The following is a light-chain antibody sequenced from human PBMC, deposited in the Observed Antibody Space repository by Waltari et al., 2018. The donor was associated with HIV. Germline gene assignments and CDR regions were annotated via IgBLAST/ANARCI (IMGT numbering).Light chain of an antibody. Sequence: QSVLTQPPSVSAAPGQQVTISCSGSSSNIGRNSVAWYQHLPGTAPKIVIYETNQRPSGIPDRFSGSKSGTSGTLDITGLQTGDEADYYCGAWDNSLGGVVFGGGTKLTVL. J-gene: IGLJ2*01. CDR3: GAWDNSLGGVV. CDR1: SSNIGRNS. CDR2: ETN. V-gene: IGLV1-51*02.